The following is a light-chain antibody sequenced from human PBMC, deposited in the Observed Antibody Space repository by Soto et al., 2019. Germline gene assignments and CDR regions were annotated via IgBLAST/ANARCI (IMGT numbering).Light chain of an antibody. J-gene: IGKJ2*01. V-gene: IGKV3-20*01. Sequence: EIVLTQSPGTLSLSPGERATLSCRASQSVSTSYLAWYQQKPGQAPRLLIYGASSRATGIPDRFSCSGSGTDFTLTINRLEPEDFEVYYCQQYGSTPLYTFGQGTKLEIK. CDR3: QQYGSTPLYT. CDR1: QSVSTSY. CDR2: GAS.